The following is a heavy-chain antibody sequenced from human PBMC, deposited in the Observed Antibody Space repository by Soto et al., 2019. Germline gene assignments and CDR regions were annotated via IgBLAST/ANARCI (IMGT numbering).Heavy chain of an antibody. Sequence: SLRLSCAASGFTFDDYAMHWVRQAPGKGLEWVSGISWNSGSIGYADSVKGRFTISRDNAKNSLYLQMNSLRAEDTALYYCAKEGVVVVAATSPIGLDYYYYYMDVWGKGTTVTVSS. V-gene: IGHV3-9*01. J-gene: IGHJ6*03. CDR3: AKEGVVVVAATSPIGLDYYYYYMDV. D-gene: IGHD2-15*01. CDR2: ISWNSGSI. CDR1: GFTFDDYA.